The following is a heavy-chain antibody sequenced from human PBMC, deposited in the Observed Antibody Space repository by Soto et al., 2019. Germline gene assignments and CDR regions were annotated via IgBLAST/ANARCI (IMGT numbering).Heavy chain of an antibody. J-gene: IGHJ6*02. CDR2: IGVDNGNT. CDR3: ARDGVPYGMDV. V-gene: IGHV1-18*01. Sequence: GASVEVSCKASGYTFTSYGISWVRQAPGQGLEWIGWIGVDNGNTNYAQKLQGRVTITADESTSTAYMELSSLRSEDTAVYYCARDGVPYGMDVWGQGTTVTVSS. CDR1: GYTFTSYG. D-gene: IGHD2-2*01.